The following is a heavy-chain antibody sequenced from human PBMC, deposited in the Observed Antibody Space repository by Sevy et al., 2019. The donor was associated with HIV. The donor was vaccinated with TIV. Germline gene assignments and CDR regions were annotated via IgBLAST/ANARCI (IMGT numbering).Heavy chain of an antibody. CDR3: VKDPDYNFWRGDYGMDV. CDR2: ISSDGVST. Sequence: GGSLRLSCSGSGFSFSNSAMNWVRQTPGKGLKYVSAISSDGVSTYYTDSVRGRFTISRDNSKNTLYLQMSSLRVEDTAVYCCVKDPDYNFWRGDYGMDVWGQGTTVTVSS. CDR1: GFSFSNSA. D-gene: IGHD3-3*01. V-gene: IGHV3-64D*06. J-gene: IGHJ6*02.